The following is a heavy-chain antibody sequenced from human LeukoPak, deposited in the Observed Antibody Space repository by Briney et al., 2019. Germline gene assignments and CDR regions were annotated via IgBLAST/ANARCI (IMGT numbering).Heavy chain of an antibody. CDR1: GGSISSHC. CDR2: IYTSGST. CDR3: ASGELLLDY. Sequence: SETLSLTCTASGGSISSHCWSWIRQPAGKGLEWIGRIYTSGSTHYNPSLKSRHTMSVDTSNNQFSLKLSSVTAAHAPVSHLASGELLLDYWGQGTLVTVSS. D-gene: IGHD1-26*01. V-gene: IGHV4-4*07. J-gene: IGHJ4*02.